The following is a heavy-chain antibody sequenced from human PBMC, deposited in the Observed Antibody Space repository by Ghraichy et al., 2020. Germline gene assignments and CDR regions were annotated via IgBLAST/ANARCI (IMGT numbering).Heavy chain of an antibody. V-gene: IGHV1-8*01. CDR3: ARGRQRGISGVVIQAY. CDR1: GYTFTSYD. CDR2: MNPNSGNT. D-gene: IGHD3-3*01. J-gene: IGHJ4*02. Sequence: ASVKVSCKASGYTFTSYDINWVRQATGQGLEWMGWMNPNSGNTGYAQKFQGRVTMTRNTSISTAYMELSSLRSEDTAVYYCARGRQRGISGVVIQAYWGQGTLVTVSS.